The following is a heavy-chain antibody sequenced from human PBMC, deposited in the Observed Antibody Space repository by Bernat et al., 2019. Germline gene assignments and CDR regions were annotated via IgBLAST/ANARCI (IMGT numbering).Heavy chain of an antibody. V-gene: IGHV4-39*01. J-gene: IGHJ4*02. CDR1: GGSISSSTYY. D-gene: IGHD5-12*01. CDR3: ARRSGRGYDYRFDY. CDR2: IYNSGSN. Sequence: QLQLQESGPGLVKPSETLSLTCTVSGGSISSSTYYWGWIRQPPGKGLEWIGSIYNSGSNYYNPSLKSRVTIPVDTSKNQFALKRSSVTAADTAVYYCARRSGRGYDYRFDYWGQGTLVTVSS.